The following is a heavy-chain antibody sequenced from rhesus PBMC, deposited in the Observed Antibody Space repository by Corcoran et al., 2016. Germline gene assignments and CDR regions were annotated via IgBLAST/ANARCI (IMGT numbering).Heavy chain of an antibody. CDR3: ARTVTPYWYFDL. CDR2: ISYSGST. J-gene: IGHJ2*01. V-gene: IGHV4-122*02. Sequence: QVQLQESGPGLVKPSETLSLTCAVSGGSISSSYYYWSWIRQAPGKGLEWIGYISYSGSTRCNPSLKSRVTISRDTSKNQFSLKLSSVTAADTAVYYCARTVTPYWYFDLWGPGTPITISS. CDR1: GGSISSSYYY. D-gene: IGHD4-23*01.